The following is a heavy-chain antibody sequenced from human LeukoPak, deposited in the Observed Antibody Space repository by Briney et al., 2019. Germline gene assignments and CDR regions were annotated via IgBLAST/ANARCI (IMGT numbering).Heavy chain of an antibody. CDR2: IRYDGSNK. Sequence: GGSLRLSCAASGFTFSSYGMHWVRQAPGKGLEWVAFIRYDGSNKYYADSVKGRFTISRDNSKNTLYLQMNSLRAEDTAVYYCAKFPAEQQLEQEIADYWGQGTLVTVSS. V-gene: IGHV3-30*02. CDR1: GFTFSSYG. CDR3: AKFPAEQQLEQEIADY. D-gene: IGHD6-13*01. J-gene: IGHJ4*02.